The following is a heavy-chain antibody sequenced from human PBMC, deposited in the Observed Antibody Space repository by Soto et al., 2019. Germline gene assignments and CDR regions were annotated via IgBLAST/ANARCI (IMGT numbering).Heavy chain of an antibody. Sequence: QVQLVQSGAEVKKPGASVKVSCKASGYTFTSYDISWVRQATGQGLEGMGWMNPNSGNTGYAQKFQGRVTMTRNTSISTAYMELSSLRSEDTAVYYCARWPDGYYYYGMDVWGQGTTVTVSS. V-gene: IGHV1-8*01. CDR2: MNPNSGNT. CDR1: GYTFTSYD. J-gene: IGHJ6*02. CDR3: ARWPDGYYYYGMDV.